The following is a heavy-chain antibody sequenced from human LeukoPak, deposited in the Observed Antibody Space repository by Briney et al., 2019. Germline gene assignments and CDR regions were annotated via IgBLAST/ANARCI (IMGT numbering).Heavy chain of an antibody. CDR3: ARATAGTGYYFDY. CDR2: IHYSGST. CDR1: GGSIRSYY. J-gene: IGHJ4*02. D-gene: IGHD6-13*01. Sequence: SETLSLTCTVSGGSIRSYYWSWIRQPPGKGLEWLGYIHYSGSTNYNPSLKSRVTISVDTSKNQFSLKLSSVTAADTALYCCARATAGTGYYFDYWGQGTLVTVSS. V-gene: IGHV4-59*01.